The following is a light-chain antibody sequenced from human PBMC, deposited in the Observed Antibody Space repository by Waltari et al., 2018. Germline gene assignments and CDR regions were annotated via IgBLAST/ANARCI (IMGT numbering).Light chain of an antibody. Sequence: ETVMTQSPATLSLSQGDRATIPCRASQSVSNNLAWYQQKPGQAPTILIYGASTRATGIPARFSGGGSGTEFTLTISSLQSEDFAVYYCQQYNNWPPITFGQGTRLEMK. V-gene: IGKV3-15*01. CDR2: GAS. CDR1: QSVSNN. J-gene: IGKJ5*01. CDR3: QQYNNWPPIT.